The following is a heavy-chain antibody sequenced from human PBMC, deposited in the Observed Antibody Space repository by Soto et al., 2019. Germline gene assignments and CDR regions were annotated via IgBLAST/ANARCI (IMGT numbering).Heavy chain of an antibody. J-gene: IGHJ3*02. Sequence: GGCLRLSCAASGFTFSSYAMSWVRQAPGKGLEWVSAISGSGGSTYYADSVKGRFTISRDNSKNTLYLQMNSLRAEDTAVYYCAKGLGYCSGGSCGPVLAFDIWGQGTMVTVSS. D-gene: IGHD2-15*01. CDR3: AKGLGYCSGGSCGPVLAFDI. CDR1: GFTFSSYA. V-gene: IGHV3-23*01. CDR2: ISGSGGST.